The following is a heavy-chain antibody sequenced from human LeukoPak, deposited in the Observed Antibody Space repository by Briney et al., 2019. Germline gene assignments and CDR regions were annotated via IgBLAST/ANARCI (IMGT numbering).Heavy chain of an antibody. CDR2: INPNSGGT. Sequence: GASVKVPCKASGYTFTGYYMHWVRQAPGQGLEWMGWINPNSGGTNYAQKFQGRVTMTRDTSISTAYMELSRLRSDDTAVYYCARVSIKWELLPYFDYWGQGTLVTVSS. D-gene: IGHD1-26*01. J-gene: IGHJ4*02. V-gene: IGHV1-2*02. CDR1: GYTFTGYY. CDR3: ARVSIKWELLPYFDY.